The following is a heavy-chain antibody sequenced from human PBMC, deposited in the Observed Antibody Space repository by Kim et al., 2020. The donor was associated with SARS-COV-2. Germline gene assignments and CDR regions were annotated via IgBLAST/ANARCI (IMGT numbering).Heavy chain of an antibody. CDR2: IKQDGSEK. CDR1: GFTFSSYW. V-gene: IGHV3-7*01. D-gene: IGHD3-3*01. CDR3: AREVYDFWSAAAWFDP. Sequence: GGSLRLSCAASGFTFSSYWMSWVRQAPGKGLEWVANIKQDGSEKYYVDSVKGRFTISRDNAKNSLYLQMNSLRAEDTAVYYCAREVYDFWSAAAWFDPWGQGTLVTVSP. J-gene: IGHJ5*02.